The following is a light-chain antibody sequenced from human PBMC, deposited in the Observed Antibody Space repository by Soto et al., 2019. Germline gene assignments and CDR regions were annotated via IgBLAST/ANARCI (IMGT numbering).Light chain of an antibody. CDR3: CSYAGSTTYV. CDR2: DVS. Sequence: QSALTQPASVSGSPRQSITISCSGTLCDVGSYDLVSWYQQHPGKAPKLIIYDVSKRPSGVSSRFSGSKSGNTASLTISGLQAEDEADYYCCSYAGSTTYVFGTGTKVTVL. J-gene: IGLJ1*01. CDR1: LCDVGSYDL. V-gene: IGLV2-23*02.